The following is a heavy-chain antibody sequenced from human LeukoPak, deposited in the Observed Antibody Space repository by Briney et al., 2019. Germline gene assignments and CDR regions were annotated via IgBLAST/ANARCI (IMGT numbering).Heavy chain of an antibody. Sequence: ASVKVSRKASGYTFTRYGVSWGRQAPGQGLGGMGWISAYNGNTNYAQKLQGRVTMTTDISTSTAYMELRSLRSDDTAVYYCARVVRYNWNDRPDIVDYWGQGTLVTVSS. V-gene: IGHV1-18*01. CDR2: ISAYNGNT. D-gene: IGHD1-1*01. J-gene: IGHJ4*02. CDR1: GYTFTRYG. CDR3: ARVVRYNWNDRPDIVDY.